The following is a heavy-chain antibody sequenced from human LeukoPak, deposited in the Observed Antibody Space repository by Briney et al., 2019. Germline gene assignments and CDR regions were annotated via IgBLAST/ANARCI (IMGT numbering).Heavy chain of an antibody. CDR3: AKAGSTAWTAVDF. CDR2: ISGSGSST. V-gene: IGHV3-23*01. J-gene: IGHJ4*02. Sequence: GGSLRLSCAASGFAFSDYSINWVRLAPGKGLEWVSVISGSGSSTYYAASVKGRFTISRDNSKNILYLQMKSLRVEDTAIYYCAKAGSTAWTAVDFWGQGTLVTVSS. D-gene: IGHD2-2*01. CDR1: GFAFSDYS.